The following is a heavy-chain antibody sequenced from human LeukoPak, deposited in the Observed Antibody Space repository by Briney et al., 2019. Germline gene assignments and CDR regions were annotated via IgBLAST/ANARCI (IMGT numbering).Heavy chain of an antibody. D-gene: IGHD3-10*01. Sequence: GRSLRLSCAASGFTFSSYGMHWVRQAPGKGLEWVAVIWYDGSNKYYADSVKGRFTISRDNSKNTLYLQMNSLRAEDTAVYYCARGGSGMDHYFDYWGKGTLVTVSS. CDR2: IWYDGSNK. J-gene: IGHJ4*02. CDR3: ARGGSGMDHYFDY. CDR1: GFTFSSYG. V-gene: IGHV3-33*01.